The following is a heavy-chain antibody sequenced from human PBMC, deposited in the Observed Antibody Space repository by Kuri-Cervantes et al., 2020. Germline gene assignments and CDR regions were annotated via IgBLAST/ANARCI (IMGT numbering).Heavy chain of an antibody. CDR3: ARDGITMVRNNWFDP. D-gene: IGHD3-10*01. J-gene: IGHJ5*02. Sequence: SVKVSCKASGGTFSSYAISWVRQAPGQGLEWMGGIIPIFRTPNYAQRFQGRVTITADISTYTAYMELSSLRSDDTAVYYCARDGITMVRNNWFDPWGQGTLVTVSS. V-gene: IGHV1-69*06. CDR1: GGTFSSYA. CDR2: IIPIFRTP.